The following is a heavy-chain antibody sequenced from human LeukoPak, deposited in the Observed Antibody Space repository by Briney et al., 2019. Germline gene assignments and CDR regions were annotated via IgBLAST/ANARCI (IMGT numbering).Heavy chain of an antibody. D-gene: IGHD3-9*01. J-gene: IGHJ4*02. Sequence: GGSLRLSCVASGFSFDDYAMHWVRQAPGKGLEWVAVISYDGSNKYYADSVKGRFTISRDNSKNTLYLQMNSLRAEDTAVHYCAGDRNDILTGYFDYWGQGTLVTVSS. V-gene: IGHV3-30*04. CDR3: AGDRNDILTGYFDY. CDR2: ISYDGSNK. CDR1: GFSFDDYA.